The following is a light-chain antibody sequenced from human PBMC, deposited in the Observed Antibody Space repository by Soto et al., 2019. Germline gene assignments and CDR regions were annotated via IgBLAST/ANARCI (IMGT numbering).Light chain of an antibody. Sequence: LTQPASGSGAPLQSSRLICSGTSSDVGGYNYVSWYQQHPGKAPKLMIYDVSNWPSGVSNRFSGSTSGNTASLTISGLQAEDEADYYCSSYTSSSTYVFGTGTKVTVL. J-gene: IGLJ1*01. V-gene: IGLV2-14*01. CDR3: SSYTSSSTYV. CDR1: SSDVGGYNY. CDR2: DVS.